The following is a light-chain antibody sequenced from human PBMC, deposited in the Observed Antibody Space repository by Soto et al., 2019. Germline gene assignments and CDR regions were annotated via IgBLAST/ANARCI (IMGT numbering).Light chain of an antibody. CDR1: QSVSSY. J-gene: IGKJ4*01. V-gene: IGKV3-11*01. CDR3: QQRSKWPLT. CDR2: DAS. Sequence: DIVLTQSPATLSLSPGERAALSCRASQSVSSYLAWYHQKPGQAPRLLMYDASNRATGIPARFSGSGSGTDFTLTISSLEPEDFAVYYCQQRSKWPLTFGGGTKVESK.